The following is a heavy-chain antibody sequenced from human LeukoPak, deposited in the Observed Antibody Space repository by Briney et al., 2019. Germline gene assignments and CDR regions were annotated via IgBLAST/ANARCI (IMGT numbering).Heavy chain of an antibody. D-gene: IGHD3-10*01. CDR1: GGTFSSYA. CDR3: ARDHSYYGSGSSPRFDP. J-gene: IGHJ5*02. CDR2: IIPIFGTA. Sequence: EASVKVSCKASGGTFSSYAISWVRQAHGQGLEWMGGIIPIFGTANYAQKFQGRVTITADKSTSTAYMELSSLRSEDTAVYYCARDHSYYGSGSSPRFDPWGQGTLVTVSS. V-gene: IGHV1-69*06.